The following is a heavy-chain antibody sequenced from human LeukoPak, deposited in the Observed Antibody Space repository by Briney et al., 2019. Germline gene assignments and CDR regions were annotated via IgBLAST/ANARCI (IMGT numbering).Heavy chain of an antibody. J-gene: IGHJ1*01. CDR2: IIPIFGTA. Sequence: SVKLSCKASGGTFSSYAISWVRQAPGQGLEWMGRIIPIFGTANYAQKFQGRVTITTDESTSTAYMELSSLRSEDTAVYYCARDARDYGDYGWYFQHWGQGTLVTVSS. CDR3: ARDARDYGDYGWYFQH. CDR1: GGTFSSYA. V-gene: IGHV1-69*05. D-gene: IGHD4-17*01.